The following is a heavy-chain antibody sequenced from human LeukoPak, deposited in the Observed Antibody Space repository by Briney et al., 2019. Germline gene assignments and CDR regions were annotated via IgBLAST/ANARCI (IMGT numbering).Heavy chain of an antibody. J-gene: IGHJ3*02. CDR2: FDPEDGET. Sequence: ASVRVSSKVSGYTLTELSMHWVRQAPGKGLEWMGGFDPEDGETIYAQKFQGRVTMTEDTSTDTAYMELSSLRSEDTAVYYCATDRERRGSPAFDIWGQGTMVTVSS. V-gene: IGHV1-24*01. CDR3: ATDRERRGSPAFDI. CDR1: GYTLTELS. D-gene: IGHD2-15*01.